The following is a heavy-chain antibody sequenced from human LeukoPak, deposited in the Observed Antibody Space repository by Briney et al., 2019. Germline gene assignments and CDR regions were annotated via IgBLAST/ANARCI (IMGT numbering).Heavy chain of an antibody. J-gene: IGHJ3*02. V-gene: IGHV3-20*04. CDR3: ARARYYDSSGYYYSDAFDI. D-gene: IGHD3-22*01. CDR1: GFTFDDYD. CDR2: INWNGGST. Sequence: GGSLRLSCAASGFTFDDYDMSWVRQAPGKGLEWVSGINWNGGSTGYADSVKGRFTISRDNAKNSLYLQMNSLRAEDTALYYCARARYYDSSGYYYSDAFDIWGQGTMVTVSS.